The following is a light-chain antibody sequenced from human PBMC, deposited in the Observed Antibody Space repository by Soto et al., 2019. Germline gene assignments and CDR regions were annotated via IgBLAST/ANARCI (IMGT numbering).Light chain of an antibody. J-gene: IGKJ1*01. CDR3: QQSYSTPRT. CDR2: AAS. Sequence: EIQMTQSPSSLSASVGDRVTITCRASQSISSYLNWYQQKPGKAPKLLIYAASRLQSGVPSRFSGSGSGTDFTLTIRSLQPEDFATYYCQQSYSTPRTFGQGTKVDIK. CDR1: QSISSY. V-gene: IGKV1-39*01.